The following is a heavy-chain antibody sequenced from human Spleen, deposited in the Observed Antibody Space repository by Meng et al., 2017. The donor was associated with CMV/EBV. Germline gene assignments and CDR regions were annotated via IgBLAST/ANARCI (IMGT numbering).Heavy chain of an antibody. V-gene: IGHV1-18*04. J-gene: IGHJ4*02. D-gene: IGHD7-27*01. CDR2: ISPSIGST. CDR1: GYPFTRHG. Sequence: RVACRPSGYPFTRHGITWVRQAPGQGLEWMGWISPSIGSTNYAQRLEGRVTMTTDRSTTTAYLELKSLRYDDTAVYFCARGTGIFDYWGQGTLVTVSS. CDR3: ARGTGIFDY.